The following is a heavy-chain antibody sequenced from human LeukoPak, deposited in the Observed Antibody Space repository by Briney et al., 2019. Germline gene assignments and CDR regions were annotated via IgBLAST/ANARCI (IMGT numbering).Heavy chain of an antibody. D-gene: IGHD2-2*01. CDR3: ARVRRYCSTTTCYPLTFDF. CDR1: GGSISSSSYF. V-gene: IGHV4-39*07. J-gene: IGHJ4*02. CDR2: IYYSGST. Sequence: SETLSLTCTVSGGSISSSSYFWGWIRRPPGKGLEWIGNIYYSGSTYYNPSLKSRVTISVDTSKNQFSLKLSSVTAADTAVYYCARVRRYCSTTTCYPLTFDFWGQGTLVTVSS.